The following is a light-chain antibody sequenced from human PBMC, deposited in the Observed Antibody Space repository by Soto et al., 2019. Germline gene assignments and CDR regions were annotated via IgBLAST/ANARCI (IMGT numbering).Light chain of an antibody. CDR3: AAWDDSLNGWV. J-gene: IGLJ3*02. CDR1: SSNIGSAS. Sequence: QSVLTQPPSASGTPGQRVTISCSGSSSNIGSASVNWYQQLPGTAPKLLIYYTDQRPSGVPDRFSGSKSGTSASLAISALQSEDEADYYCAAWDDSLNGWVFGGGTKLTVL. V-gene: IGLV1-44*01. CDR2: YTD.